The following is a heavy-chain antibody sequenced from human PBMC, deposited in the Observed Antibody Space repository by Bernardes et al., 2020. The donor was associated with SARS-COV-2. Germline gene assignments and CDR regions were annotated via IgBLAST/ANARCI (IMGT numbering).Heavy chain of an antibody. CDR2: ISSSSSYI. V-gene: IGHV3-21*01. J-gene: IGHJ4*02. D-gene: IGHD3-9*01. CDR3: ARDVYYDILTGYYDY. CDR1: GFTFSSYS. Sequence: GSLSLSCAASGFTFSSYSMNWVRQAPGKGLEWVSSISSSSSYIYYADSVKGRFTISRDNAKNSLYLQMNSLRAEDTAVYYCARDVYYDILTGYYDYWGQGTLVTVSS.